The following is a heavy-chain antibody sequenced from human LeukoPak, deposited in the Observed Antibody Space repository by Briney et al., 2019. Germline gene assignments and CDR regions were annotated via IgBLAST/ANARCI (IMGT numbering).Heavy chain of an antibody. CDR2: ISSSSSTI. J-gene: IGHJ4*02. V-gene: IGHV3-48*04. Sequence: GGSLRLSCAASGFTFSSYSMNWVRQAPGKGLEWVSYISSSSSTIYYADSVKGRFTISRDNAKNSLYLQMNSLRAEDTAVYYCARVSSSSSWFGLDYWGQGTLVTVSS. CDR3: ARVSSSSSWFGLDY. D-gene: IGHD6-13*01. CDR1: GFTFSSYS.